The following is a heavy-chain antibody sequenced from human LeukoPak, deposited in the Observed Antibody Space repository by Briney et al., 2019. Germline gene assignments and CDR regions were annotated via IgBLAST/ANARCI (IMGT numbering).Heavy chain of an antibody. D-gene: IGHD3-10*01. CDR3: AREEITMVRGVIKY. CDR1: GGSISSGDYY. J-gene: IGHJ4*02. V-gene: IGHV4-30-4*01. Sequence: SETLSLTCTVSGGSISSGDYYWSWIRQPPGKGLEWIGYIYYSGSTYYNPSLKSRVTISVDTSKNQFSLKLSSVTAADTAVYYCAREEITMVRGVIKYWGQGTLVTVSS. CDR2: IYYSGST.